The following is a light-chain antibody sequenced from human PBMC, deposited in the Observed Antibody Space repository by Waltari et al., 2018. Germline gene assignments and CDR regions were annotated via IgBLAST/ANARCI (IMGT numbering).Light chain of an antibody. CDR3: QQSVT. CDR1: QDIRNY. V-gene: IGKV1-33*01. Sequence: DIQMTQSPSSLSASVGDRVTISCQASQDIRNYLNWYQHKPGKAPKHLIYDASNLKTGVPSRFTGRGSGTNFTFTIISLQHEDIATYYCQQSVTFGQGTRLEIK. J-gene: IGKJ5*01. CDR2: DAS.